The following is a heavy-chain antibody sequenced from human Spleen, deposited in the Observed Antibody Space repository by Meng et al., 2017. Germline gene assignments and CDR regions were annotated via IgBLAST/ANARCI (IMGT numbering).Heavy chain of an antibody. CDR1: GYTFSTNV. CDR2: INTKTGKP. CDR3: ARAHSSGWYSFFDY. J-gene: IGHJ4*02. V-gene: IGHV7-4-1*02. Sequence: ASVKVSCKASGYTFSTNVMNWVRQAPGQGLEWMGWINTKTGKPTYAQGFPGRLAFSLDTSASTAFLQISSLKAEDTAVYYCARAHSSGWYSFFDYWGQGTLVTVSS. D-gene: IGHD6-19*01.